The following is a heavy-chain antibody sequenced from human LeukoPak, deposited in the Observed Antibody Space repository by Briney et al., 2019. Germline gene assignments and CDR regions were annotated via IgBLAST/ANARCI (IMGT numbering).Heavy chain of an antibody. Sequence: GESLKISCKGSGYSFTSYWIGWVRQMPGKGLEWMGIIYPGDSNSRYSPSFQGQVTISADKSISTAYLQWSSLKASDTAMHYCARHGQDYYDSSDYYYPDRLDIWGQGTMVTVSS. V-gene: IGHV5-51*01. D-gene: IGHD3-22*01. CDR3: ARHGQDYYDSSDYYYPDRLDI. J-gene: IGHJ3*02. CDR1: GYSFTSYW. CDR2: IYPGDSNS.